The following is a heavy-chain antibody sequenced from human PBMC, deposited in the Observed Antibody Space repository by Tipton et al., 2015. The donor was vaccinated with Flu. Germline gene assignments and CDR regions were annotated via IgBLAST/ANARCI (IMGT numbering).Heavy chain of an antibody. D-gene: IGHD4/OR15-4a*01. Sequence: QLVQSGAEVKKPGASVKVSCKASEYTFTGYYLHWVRQAPGQGLEWMGWINPNSGATKYAQKIQGRVTLTRDTSINTAYMELNSLTSDDTAVYFCARGAPRVLTARDAFDIWGQGTMVTVSS. CDR2: INPNSGAT. CDR3: ARGAPRVLTARDAFDI. J-gene: IGHJ3*02. CDR1: EYTFTGYY. V-gene: IGHV1-2*02.